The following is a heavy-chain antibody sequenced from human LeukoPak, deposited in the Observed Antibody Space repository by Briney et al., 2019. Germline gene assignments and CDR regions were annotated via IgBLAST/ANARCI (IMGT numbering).Heavy chain of an antibody. J-gene: IGHJ6*03. Sequence: SVKVSCKASGGTFSSYAISWVRQAPGQGLEWMGGIIPIFGTANYAQKFQGRVTITADESTSTAYMELSSLRSEDTAVYYCARREVAAFLSYYYYMDVWGKGTTVTVSS. CDR1: GGTFSSYA. CDR3: ARREVAAFLSYYYYMDV. D-gene: IGHD2-15*01. CDR2: IIPIFGTA. V-gene: IGHV1-69*01.